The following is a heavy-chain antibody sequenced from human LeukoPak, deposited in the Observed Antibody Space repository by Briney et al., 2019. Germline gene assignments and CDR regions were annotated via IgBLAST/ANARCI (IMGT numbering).Heavy chain of an antibody. D-gene: IGHD4-11*01. V-gene: IGHV3-48*01. J-gene: IGHJ4*02. Sequence: GSLRLSCVASGFTFNSYGMNWVRQAPGKGLEWVSYISYSSSSIHYADSVKGRFTISRDNAKNSLYLQMNSLRAEDAAVYYCATLNTVTTWGNWGQGTLVTVSS. CDR3: ATLNTVTTWGN. CDR2: ISYSSSSI. CDR1: GFTFNSYG.